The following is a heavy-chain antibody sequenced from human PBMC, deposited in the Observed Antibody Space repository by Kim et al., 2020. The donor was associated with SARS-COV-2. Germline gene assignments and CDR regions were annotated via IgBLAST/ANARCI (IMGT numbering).Heavy chain of an antibody. J-gene: IGHJ4*02. D-gene: IGHD6-19*01. V-gene: IGHV1-8*01. CDR1: GYTFTSYD. Sequence: ASVKVSCKASGYTFTSYDINWVRQATGQGLEWMGWMNPNSGNTGYAQKFQGRVTMTRNTSISTAYMELSSLRSEDTAVYYCARGPQQWLVRPPWFDYWGQGTLVTVSS. CDR2: MNPNSGNT. CDR3: ARGPQQWLVRPPWFDY.